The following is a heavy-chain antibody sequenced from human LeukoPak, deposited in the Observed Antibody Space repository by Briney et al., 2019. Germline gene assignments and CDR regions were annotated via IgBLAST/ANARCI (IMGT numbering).Heavy chain of an antibody. J-gene: IGHJ4*02. CDR2: ISGRGGGT. CDR1: GFTFSNYA. CDR3: AKGESHASAWYFDS. V-gene: IGHV3-23*01. D-gene: IGHD6-19*01. Sequence: GGALRLSCGASGFTFSNYAMSWVRQAPGKGLEGVSDISGRGGGTYYTDSVKGRFTISRDNSKNTLYLQMNSRRVEDTAVYYCAKGESHASAWYFDSWGQGTLVTVSS.